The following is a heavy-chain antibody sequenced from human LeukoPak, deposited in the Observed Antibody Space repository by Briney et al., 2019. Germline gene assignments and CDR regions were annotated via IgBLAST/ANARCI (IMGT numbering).Heavy chain of an antibody. Sequence: GGSLRLSCAASGFTVSSNYMNWVRQAPGKGLEWVSSISSSSSYIYYADSVKGRFTISRDNAKNSLYLQMNSLRAEDTAVYYCARWGARSNMDVWGQGTTVTVSS. J-gene: IGHJ6*02. V-gene: IGHV3-21*01. D-gene: IGHD1-26*01. CDR1: GFTVSSNY. CDR2: ISSSSSYI. CDR3: ARWGARSNMDV.